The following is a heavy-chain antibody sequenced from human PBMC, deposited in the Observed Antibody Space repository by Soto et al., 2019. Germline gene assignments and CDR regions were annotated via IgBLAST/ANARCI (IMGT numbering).Heavy chain of an antibody. CDR1: GFTFSSYG. J-gene: IGHJ3*02. CDR2: IWYDGSNK. V-gene: IGHV3-33*01. Sequence: ESGGGVVQPGRSLRLSCAASGFTFSSYGMHWVRQAPGKGLEWVAVIWYDGSNKYYADSVKGRFTISRDNSKNTLYLQMNSLRAEDTAVYYCARGRSTMIVVATDAFDIWGQGTMVTVSS. CDR3: ARGRSTMIVVATDAFDI. D-gene: IGHD3-22*01.